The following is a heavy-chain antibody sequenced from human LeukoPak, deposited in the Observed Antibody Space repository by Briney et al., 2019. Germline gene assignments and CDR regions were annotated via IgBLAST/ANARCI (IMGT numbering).Heavy chain of an antibody. CDR2: ISRSDGST. V-gene: IGHV3-23*01. J-gene: IGHJ4*02. CDR3: AKGVAVAGSIDY. CDR1: GFTFNNYG. D-gene: IGHD6-19*01. Sequence: LPGGSLRLSCAASGFTFNNYGMHWVRQAPGKGLEWVSAISRSDGSTYYADSVKGRFTISRDNSKNTLFLRMSSLRAEDTAVYYCAKGVAVAGSIDYWGQGTLVTVSS.